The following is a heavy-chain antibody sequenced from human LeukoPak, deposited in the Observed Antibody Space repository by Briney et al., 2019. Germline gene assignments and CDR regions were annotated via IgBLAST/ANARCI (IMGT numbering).Heavy chain of an antibody. J-gene: IGHJ4*02. V-gene: IGHV4-34*01. Sequence: PSETLSLTCAVYGGSFSGYYWSWIRQPPGKGLEWIGEINHSGSTNYNPSLKSRVTISVDTSKNQFSLKLSSVTAADTAVYYCARTYYDILTGYPYYFDYWGQGTLVTVSS. CDR2: INHSGST. CDR3: ARTYYDILTGYPYYFDY. CDR1: GGSFSGYY. D-gene: IGHD3-9*01.